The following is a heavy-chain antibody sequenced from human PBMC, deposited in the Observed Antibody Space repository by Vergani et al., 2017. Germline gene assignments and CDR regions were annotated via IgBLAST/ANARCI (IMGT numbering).Heavy chain of an antibody. CDR2: IRYDGSKR. Sequence: QVQLVESGGGVVQPGGSLRLSCIASGFNFRIYGMHWVRQAPGKGLEWVAFIRYDGSKRFYGDSVRGRFTISRDNSQTTVFLQMHSLRADDSAVYYCTKAGQYDSDNFHDSWGQGALVTVSS. V-gene: IGHV3-30*02. CDR3: TKAGQYDSDNFHDS. D-gene: IGHD3-22*01. J-gene: IGHJ1*01. CDR1: GFNFRIYG.